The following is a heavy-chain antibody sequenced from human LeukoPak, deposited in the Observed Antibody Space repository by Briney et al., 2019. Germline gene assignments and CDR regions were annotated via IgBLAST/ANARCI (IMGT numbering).Heavy chain of an antibody. CDR3: ARDTSRYYYDLPSYFDY. Sequence: KSGGSLRLSCAASGFTFSSYWMSWVRQAPGKGLEWIGSIYYSGSTYYNPSLKSRVTISVDTSKNQFSLKLSSVTAADTAVYYCARDTSRYYYDLPSYFDYWGQGTLVTVSS. V-gene: IGHV4-39*07. CDR1: GFTFSSYW. CDR2: IYYSGST. J-gene: IGHJ4*02. D-gene: IGHD3-22*01.